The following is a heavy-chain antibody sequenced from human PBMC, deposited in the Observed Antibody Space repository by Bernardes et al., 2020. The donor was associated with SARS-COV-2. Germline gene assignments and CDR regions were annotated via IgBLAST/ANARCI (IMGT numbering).Heavy chain of an antibody. CDR3: ARDYPGFTGSDFAKPLDY. CDR1: GFTFSSYG. V-gene: IGHV3-33*01. J-gene: IGHJ4*02. Sequence: GSSLKVSCAASGFTFSSYGMHWVRQAPGKGLEWVAVIWYDGSNKYYADSVKGRFTISRDNSKNTLYLQMNSLRAEDTAVYYCARDYPGFTGSDFAKPLDYWGQGTLVTVSS. D-gene: IGHD2-21*01. CDR2: IWYDGSNK.